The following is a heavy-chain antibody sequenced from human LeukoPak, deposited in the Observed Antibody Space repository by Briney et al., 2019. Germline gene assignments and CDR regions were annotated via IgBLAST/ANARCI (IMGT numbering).Heavy chain of an antibody. CDR3: ARDKRAGANMSYYYMDV. CDR1: GFTVSTNY. J-gene: IGHJ6*03. Sequence: PGGSLRLSCAASGFTVSTNYISWVRQAPGKGLEWVSIIYSGGTTYYADSVKGRFTISRDNSKNTLYLQMSNLRAEDTAVYYCARDKRAGANMSYYYMDVWGKGTTVTVSS. CDR2: IYSGGTT. D-gene: IGHD1-26*01. V-gene: IGHV3-53*01.